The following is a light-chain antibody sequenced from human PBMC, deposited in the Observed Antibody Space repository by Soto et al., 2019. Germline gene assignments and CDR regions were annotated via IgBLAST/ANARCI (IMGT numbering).Light chain of an antibody. CDR1: SSDVGDYNN. J-gene: IGLJ2*01. CDR3: SSSITNNIVV. Sequence: QSALTQPASVSGSPGQSITISCTGTSSDVGDYNNVSWYQQHPGKAPKLIVYEVSHRLSGVSDRFSGSKSGHTASLTISGLQDDDEADYYCSSSITNNIVVFGGGTQLTVL. V-gene: IGLV2-14*01. CDR2: EVS.